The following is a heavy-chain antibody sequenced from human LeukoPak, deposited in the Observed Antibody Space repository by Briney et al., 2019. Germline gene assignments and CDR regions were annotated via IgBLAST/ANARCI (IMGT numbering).Heavy chain of an antibody. CDR2: ISWNSGSI. D-gene: IGHD6-19*01. J-gene: IGHJ6*02. CDR3: AKDSKWLEDYYYGMDV. Sequence: GRSLRLSCAASGFIFDAHGMHWVRQAPGKGLEWVSGISWNSGSIGYADSVKGRFTISRDNAKNSLYLQMNSLRAEDTALYYCAKDSKWLEDYYYGMDVWGQGTTVTVSS. CDR1: GFIFDAHG. V-gene: IGHV3-9*01.